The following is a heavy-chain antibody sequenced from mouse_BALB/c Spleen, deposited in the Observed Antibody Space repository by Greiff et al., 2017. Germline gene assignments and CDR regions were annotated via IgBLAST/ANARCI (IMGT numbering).Heavy chain of an antibody. V-gene: IGHV1-7*01. Sequence: VQLQQSGAELAKPGASVKMSCKASGYTFTSYWMHWVKQRPGQGLEWIGYINPSTGYTEYNQKFKDKATLTADKSSSTAYMQLSSLTSEDSAVYYCARRHFDVWGAGTTVTVSS. CDR2: INPSTGYT. J-gene: IGHJ1*01. CDR3: ARRHFDV. CDR1: GYTFTSYW.